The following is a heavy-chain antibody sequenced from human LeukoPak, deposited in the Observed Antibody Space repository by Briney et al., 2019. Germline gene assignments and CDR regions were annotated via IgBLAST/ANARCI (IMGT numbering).Heavy chain of an antibody. J-gene: IGHJ6*03. CDR2: VDHTGST. CDR3: ARGRVSSSTWYSTYYYYFYMDV. CDR1: DDSITMYY. Sequence: SETLSLTCSVSDDSITMYYWTWIRQPPGRGLEWIGYVDHTGSTNFNPSLNGRVSISRDTSKNLFSLRLRSVTAADTAVYFCARGRVSSSTWYSTYYYYFYMDVWGKGTTVTVSS. V-gene: IGHV4-59*01. D-gene: IGHD4-11*01.